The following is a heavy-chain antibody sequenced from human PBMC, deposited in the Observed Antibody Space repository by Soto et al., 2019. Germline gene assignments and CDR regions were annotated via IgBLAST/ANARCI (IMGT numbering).Heavy chain of an antibody. CDR3: AKDAVAYNGEWDWFDL. CDR1: GFTFKNFA. Sequence: EVQLLESGGGLVLAGGSLRLSCAASGFTFKNFAVSWVRQAPGKGMEWVSAIGGSGSSANYADSVKGRFTVSRDDSKRTLYLQMSGLRVDDTALYYCAKDAVAYNGEWDWFDLWGQGTLVTVSS. V-gene: IGHV3-23*01. CDR2: IGGSGSSA. J-gene: IGHJ5*02. D-gene: IGHD3-10*01.